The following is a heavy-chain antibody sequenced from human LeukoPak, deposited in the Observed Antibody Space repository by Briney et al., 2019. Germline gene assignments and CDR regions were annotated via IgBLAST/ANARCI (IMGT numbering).Heavy chain of an antibody. Sequence: ASVNVSCKASGYTFTGYYIHWVRQAPGQGLEWMGWINPNSGDSNHTQKFQGRVTMTRDTSISTAYMELSNLRSDDTAVYYCARDRVYCSGTSCYVTSVDNWGQGTLVTVSS. CDR3: ARDRVYCSGTSCYVTSVDN. CDR2: INPNSGDS. V-gene: IGHV1-2*02. CDR1: GYTFTGYY. J-gene: IGHJ4*02. D-gene: IGHD2-2*01.